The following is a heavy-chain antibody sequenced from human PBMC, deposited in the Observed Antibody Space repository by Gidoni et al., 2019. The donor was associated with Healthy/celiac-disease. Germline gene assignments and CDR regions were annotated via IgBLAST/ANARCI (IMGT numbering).Heavy chain of an antibody. Sequence: WIGEINHSGSTNYNPSRKSRVTISVDTSKNQFSLKLSSVTAADTAVYYCARAGSSTYYDCWSAYSTPRLFTLDVWGQGTTVTVSS. CDR3: ARAGSSTYYDCWSAYSTPRLFTLDV. CDR2: INHSGST. D-gene: IGHD3-3*01. J-gene: IGHJ6*02. V-gene: IGHV4-34*01.